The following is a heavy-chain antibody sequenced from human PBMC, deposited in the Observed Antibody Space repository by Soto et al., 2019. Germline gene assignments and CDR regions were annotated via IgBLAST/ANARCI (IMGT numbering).Heavy chain of an antibody. CDR2: IYSGGYT. Sequence: EVQLVESGGGLIQPGGSLRLSCAVSGFTVSNNYMSWVRQAPGKGLEGVSVIYSGGYTAYGDSVKGRFTISRDNSKTPPYFQINSRRADRRAVFFCAPTPGGGGYWGQGTLVTVSS. D-gene: IGHD3-10*01. CDR3: APTPGGGGY. CDR1: GFTVSNNY. V-gene: IGHV3-53*01. J-gene: IGHJ4*02.